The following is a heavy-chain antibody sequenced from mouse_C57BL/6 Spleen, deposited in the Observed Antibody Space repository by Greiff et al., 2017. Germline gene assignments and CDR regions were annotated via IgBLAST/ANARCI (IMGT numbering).Heavy chain of an antibody. J-gene: IGHJ2*01. CDR1: GYTFTSYW. CDR2: IHPNSGST. D-gene: IGHD1-1*01. V-gene: IGHV1-64*01. CDR3: AREGDHYYGSGSHFDY. Sequence: QVQLQQPGAELVKPGASVKLSCKASGYTFTSYWMHWVKQRPGQGLEWIGMIHPNSGSTNYNEKFKSKATLTVDKSSSTAYMQLSSLTSEDSAVYYCAREGDHYYGSGSHFDYWGQGTTLTVSS.